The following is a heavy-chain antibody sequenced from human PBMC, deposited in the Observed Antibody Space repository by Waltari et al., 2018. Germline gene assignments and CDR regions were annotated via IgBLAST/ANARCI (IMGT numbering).Heavy chain of an antibody. V-gene: IGHV2-5*01. CDR2: IHWNDDK. CDR3: ARRRGSIDDY. D-gene: IGHD2-2*01. CDR1: GFSLSTSGVA. J-gene: IGHJ4*02. Sequence: QITLKESGPTLVKPTQTLTLTCTFSGFSLSTSGVAVGWIRQPPGKALEWLAVIHWNDDKYYNPSLMSRLTITKDTSKNQVVLTLTNLDPVDTATYYCARRRGSIDDYWGQGTLVTVSS.